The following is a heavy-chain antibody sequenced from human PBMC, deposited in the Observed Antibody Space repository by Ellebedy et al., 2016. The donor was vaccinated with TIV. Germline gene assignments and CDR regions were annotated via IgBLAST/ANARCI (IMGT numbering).Heavy chain of an antibody. J-gene: IGHJ4*02. D-gene: IGHD3-16*01. CDR2: ISNDGRSK. Sequence: GESLKISCVTSGFTFSDYGMHWVRPAPGKGLEWVANISNDGRSKKHGDSVRGRFTISRDNSTSTLYLQMDSLRDDDTAVYYCAPGGTTKVKKGFGYWGQGTLVTVSS. CDR3: APGGTTKVKKGFGY. V-gene: IGHV3-30*03. CDR1: GFTFSDYG.